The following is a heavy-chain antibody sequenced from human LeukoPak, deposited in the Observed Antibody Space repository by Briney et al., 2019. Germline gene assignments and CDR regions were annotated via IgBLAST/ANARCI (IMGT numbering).Heavy chain of an antibody. CDR3: AREGYSSYYYYYYYMDV. Sequence: SETPSLTCTVSGGSISSYYWSWIRQPAGKGLEWIGRIYTSGSTNYNPSLKSRVTMSVDTSKNQFSLKLSSVTAADTAVYYCAREGYSSYYYYYYYMDVWGKGTTVTVSS. D-gene: IGHD6-13*01. V-gene: IGHV4-4*07. J-gene: IGHJ6*03. CDR1: GGSISSYY. CDR2: IYTSGST.